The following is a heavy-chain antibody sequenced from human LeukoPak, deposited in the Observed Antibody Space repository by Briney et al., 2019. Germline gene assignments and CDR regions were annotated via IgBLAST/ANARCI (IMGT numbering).Heavy chain of an antibody. D-gene: IGHD6-19*01. J-gene: IGHJ4*02. V-gene: IGHV1-69*13. CDR1: GGTFSSYA. CDR3: ASGRSGWYYFDY. CDR2: IIPIFGTA. Sequence: SAKVSCKASGGTFSSYAISWVRHAPGQGLEWMGGIIPIFGTANYAQKFQGRVTITADESTSTAYMELSSLRSGDTAVYYCASGRSGWYYFDYWGQGTLVTVSS.